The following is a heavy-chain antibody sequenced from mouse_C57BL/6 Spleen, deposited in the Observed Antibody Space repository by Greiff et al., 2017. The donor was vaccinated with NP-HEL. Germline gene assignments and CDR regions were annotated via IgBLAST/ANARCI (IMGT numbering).Heavy chain of an antibody. Sequence: VQLQQSGAELVRPGASVTLSCKASGYTFTDYEMHWVKQTPVHGLEWIGAIDPETGGTAYNQKFKGKAILTADKSSSTAYMELRSLTSEDSAVYYCTNDGYSWFAYWGQGTLVTVSA. CDR1: GYTFTDYE. D-gene: IGHD2-3*01. J-gene: IGHJ3*01. CDR3: TNDGYSWFAY. CDR2: IDPETGGT. V-gene: IGHV1-15*01.